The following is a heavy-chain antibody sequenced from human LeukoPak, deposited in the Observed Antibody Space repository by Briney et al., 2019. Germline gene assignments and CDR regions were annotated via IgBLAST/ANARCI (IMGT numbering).Heavy chain of an antibody. V-gene: IGHV3-7*01. D-gene: IGHD4-17*01. CDR1: GFTFSDHF. J-gene: IGHJ4*02. CDR3: ARYGDYGGIGDY. CDR2: IKQDGSEK. Sequence: GGSLRLSCEASGFTFSDHFMDWVRQAPGKGLEWVANIKQDGSEKYYVDSVKGRFTISRDNAKNSLYLQMNSLRAEDTAVYYCARYGDYGGIGDYWGQGTLVTVSS.